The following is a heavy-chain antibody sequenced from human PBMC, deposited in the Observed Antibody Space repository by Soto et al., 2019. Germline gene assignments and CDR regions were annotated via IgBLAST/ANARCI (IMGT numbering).Heavy chain of an antibody. J-gene: IGHJ4*02. CDR2: ISSSSSYI. Sequence: GGSLRLSCAASGFTFSSYSMNWVRQAPGKGLEWVSSISSSSSYIYYADSVKGRFTISRDNAKNSLYLQMNSLRAEDTAVYYCAKGSRITMIVVVAYWGQGTLVTVSS. D-gene: IGHD3-22*01. CDR1: GFTFSSYS. V-gene: IGHV3-21*04. CDR3: AKGSRITMIVVVAY.